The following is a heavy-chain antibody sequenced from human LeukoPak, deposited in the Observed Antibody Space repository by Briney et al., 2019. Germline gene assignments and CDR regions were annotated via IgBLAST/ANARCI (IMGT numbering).Heavy chain of an antibody. D-gene: IGHD2-2*02. CDR1: GYTFTSYA. V-gene: IGHV7-4-1*02. CDR2: INTNTGNP. CDR3: ARTRSDIVVVPAAILYYYYGMDV. J-gene: IGHJ6*02. Sequence: WASVKVSCKASGYTFTSYAMNWVRQAPGQGLEWMGWINTNTGNPTYAQGFTGRFVFSLDTSVSTAYLQISSLKAEDTAVYYCARTRSDIVVVPAAILYYYYGMDVWGQGTTVTVSS.